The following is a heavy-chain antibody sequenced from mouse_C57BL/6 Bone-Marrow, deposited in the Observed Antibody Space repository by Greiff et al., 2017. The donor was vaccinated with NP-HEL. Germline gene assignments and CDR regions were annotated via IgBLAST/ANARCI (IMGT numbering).Heavy chain of an antibody. CDR3: ARSSERGYYALDY. CDR2: IYPRSGNT. CDR1: GYTFTSYG. V-gene: IGHV1-81*01. J-gene: IGHJ4*01. Sequence: QVQLKQSGAELARPGASVKLSCKASGYTFTSYGISWVKQRTGQGLEWIGEIYPRSGNTYYNEKFKGKATLTADKSTSTGYMKLRSLTSEDTAVYFCARSSERGYYALDYWGQGTSVTVSS.